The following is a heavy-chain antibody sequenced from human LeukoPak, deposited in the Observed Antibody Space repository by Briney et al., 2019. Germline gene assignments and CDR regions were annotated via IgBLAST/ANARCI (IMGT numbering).Heavy chain of an antibody. CDR2: ISYLSSHV. Sequence: PGGSLRLSCAASGFIFSSYDMNWVRQAPGKGLEWVSSISYLSSHVYYGDSVKGRFSISRDNAKNSLYLQMNSLGAEDTAIYYCGRAFPPLRTSSAGDLWGQGILVTVSS. V-gene: IGHV3-21*01. D-gene: IGHD3-16*01. J-gene: IGHJ4*02. CDR3: GRAFPPLRTSSAGDL. CDR1: GFIFSSYD.